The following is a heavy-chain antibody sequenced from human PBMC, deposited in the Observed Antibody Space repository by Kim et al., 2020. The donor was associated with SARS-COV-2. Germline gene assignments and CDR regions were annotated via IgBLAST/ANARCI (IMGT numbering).Heavy chain of an antibody. D-gene: IGHD3-16*01. CDR3: ARDRFGSVVRGVDY. J-gene: IGHJ4*02. Sequence: GGSLRLSCADSGFTFRSYAMHWVRQAPGKGLEWVAVISYDGRNEYYADSVKGRFTISRDNSKSTLYLQMNSLRAEDTAVYYCARDRFGSVVRGVDYWGQGTLVTVSS. V-gene: IGHV3-30*04. CDR1: GFTFRSYA. CDR2: ISYDGRNE.